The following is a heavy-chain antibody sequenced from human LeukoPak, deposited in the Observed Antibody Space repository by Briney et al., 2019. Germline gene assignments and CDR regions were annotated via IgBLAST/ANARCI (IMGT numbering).Heavy chain of an antibody. J-gene: IGHJ4*02. Sequence: SVKVSCKASGYTFTSYGISWVRQAPGQGLEWMGRIIPILNITNYAQKFQGRVTITADKSTNTAYMELSSLRSEDTAVYYCARVDSSYYYDSSAHGADYWGQGTLVTVSS. D-gene: IGHD3-22*01. CDR1: GYTFTSYG. V-gene: IGHV1-69*04. CDR3: ARVDSSYYYDSSAHGADY. CDR2: IIPILNIT.